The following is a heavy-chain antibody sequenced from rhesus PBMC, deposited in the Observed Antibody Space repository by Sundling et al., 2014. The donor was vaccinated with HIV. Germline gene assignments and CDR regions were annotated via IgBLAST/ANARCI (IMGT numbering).Heavy chain of an antibody. Sequence: QVQIQESGPGVVKPSETLSLTCAVSGGSISDSYRWSWIRQPPGKELEWVAYIYGGITGTNYNPSLKSRVTISTDTSNNQFSLNLNSVTAADTAVYYCAIRRAVVSSGGFDVWGPGVFVTVSS. J-gene: IGHJ5-1*01. V-gene: IGHV4S10*01. D-gene: IGHD2-39*02. CDR3: AIRRAVVSSGGFDV. CDR2: IYGGITGT. CDR1: GGSISDSYR.